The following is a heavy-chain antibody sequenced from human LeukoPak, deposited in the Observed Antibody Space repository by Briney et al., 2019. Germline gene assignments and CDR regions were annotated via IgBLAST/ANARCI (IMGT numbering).Heavy chain of an antibody. CDR2: INPHKGNT. V-gene: IGHV1-18*01. D-gene: IGHD4-23*01. J-gene: IGHJ4*02. Sequence: GASVKVSCKASGYTFTSYGISWVRQAPGQGLEWMGWINPHKGNTNYAKKFQDRVTLTTDTSTTTAYMELRSLRSDDTALYYCARDKKFVGWHHGNSVGYWGQGTLVIVSS. CDR3: ARDKKFVGWHHGNSVGY. CDR1: GYTFTSYG.